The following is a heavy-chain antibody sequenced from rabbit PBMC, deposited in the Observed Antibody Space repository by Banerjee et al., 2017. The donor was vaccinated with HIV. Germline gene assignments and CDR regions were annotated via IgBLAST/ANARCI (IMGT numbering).Heavy chain of an antibody. D-gene: IGHD4-1*01. J-gene: IGHJ4*01. CDR1: GFSFSNKYV. Sequence: QEQLVESGGGLVQPEGSLTLTCTASGFSFSNKYVMCWVRQAPGKGLEWIACINTSTGNTVYASWAKGRFTISKTSSTTVTLQMTSLTAADTATYFCARDGVGPYNSATFNLWGQGTLVTVS. V-gene: IGHV1S45*01. CDR3: ARDGVGPYNSATFNL. CDR2: INTSTGNT.